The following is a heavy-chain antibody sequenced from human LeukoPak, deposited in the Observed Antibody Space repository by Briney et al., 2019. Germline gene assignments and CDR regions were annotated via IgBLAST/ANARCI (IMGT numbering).Heavy chain of an antibody. V-gene: IGHV3-53*01. CDR2: IYSGGST. D-gene: IGHD6-6*01. CDR3: ARDGSGRPEGQD. J-gene: IGHJ4*02. Sequence: GGSLRLSCAASGFTVSSNYMSWVRQAPGKGLEWVSVIYSGGSTYYAGSVKGRFTISRDNSKNTVYLQMNSLRAEDTAVYYCARDGSGRPEGQDWGRGTLVTVSS. CDR1: GFTVSSNY.